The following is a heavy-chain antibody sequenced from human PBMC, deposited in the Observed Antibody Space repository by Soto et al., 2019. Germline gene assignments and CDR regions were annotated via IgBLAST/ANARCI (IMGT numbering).Heavy chain of an antibody. Sequence: SQTLSLTCAISGDSVSSNDATWDWIRQSPSRGLEWLGRAYYRSNWYSDYALSVKSRIIINPDTSKNQFSLQLDSVTPEDTAVYYCARVSGSFSVRDAFDFWGQGTMVTVSS. J-gene: IGHJ3*01. D-gene: IGHD3-10*01. CDR1: GDSVSSNDAT. V-gene: IGHV6-1*01. CDR2: AYYRSNWYS. CDR3: ARVSGSFSVRDAFDF.